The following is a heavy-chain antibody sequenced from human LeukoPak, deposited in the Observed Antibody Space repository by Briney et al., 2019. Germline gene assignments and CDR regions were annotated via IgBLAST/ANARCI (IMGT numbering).Heavy chain of an antibody. D-gene: IGHD2-15*01. Sequence: SETLSLTCTVSGGSISSSSYYWGWIRQPPGKGLEWIGSIYYSGSTYYNPSLKSRVTISVDTSKNQFSLKLSSVTAADTAVYYCAREHAATIHFDYWGQGTLVTVSS. V-gene: IGHV4-39*07. CDR2: IYYSGST. J-gene: IGHJ4*02. CDR3: AREHAATIHFDY. CDR1: GGSISSSSYY.